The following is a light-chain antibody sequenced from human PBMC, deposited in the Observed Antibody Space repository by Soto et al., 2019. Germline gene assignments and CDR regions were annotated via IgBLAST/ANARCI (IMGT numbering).Light chain of an antibody. V-gene: IGKV3-20*01. CDR1: QSVSSVY. CDR3: QQYGTSPFT. J-gene: IGKJ2*01. Sequence: DIVLTQSPGTLSLSPGERATLSCRASQSVSSVYLAWFQQRPGQAPRLLIYGASSRDPGIPDRFSGSGSGTDFTLTTSRLESEDFAVYYCQQYGTSPFTFGQGTKLEIK. CDR2: GAS.